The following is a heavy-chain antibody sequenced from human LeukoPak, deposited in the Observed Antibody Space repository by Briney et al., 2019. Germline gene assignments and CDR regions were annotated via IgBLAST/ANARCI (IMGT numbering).Heavy chain of an antibody. CDR3: ARHEWELEGYAF. D-gene: IGHD1-26*01. V-gene: IGHV4-59*08. J-gene: IGHJ4*02. Sequence: PSETLSLTCAVYGVSFSGYYWSWLRQPPGKGLEWIGYIYSSGSTNYNPSLKSRVPISVDTPKTQFSLKLNSVTAADTAVYYCARHEWELEGYAFWGQGTLVTVSS. CDR2: IYSSGST. CDR1: GVSFSGYY.